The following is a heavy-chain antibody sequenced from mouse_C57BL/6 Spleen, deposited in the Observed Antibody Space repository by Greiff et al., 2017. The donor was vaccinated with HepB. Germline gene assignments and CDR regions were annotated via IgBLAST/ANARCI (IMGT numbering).Heavy chain of an antibody. CDR2: ISSGSSTI. J-gene: IGHJ3*01. V-gene: IGHV5-17*01. CDR3: AKEDYSKGGFAY. CDR1: GFTFSDYG. Sequence: EVKLVESGGGLVKPGGSLKLSCAASGFTFSDYGMHWVRQAPEKGLEWVAYISSGSSTIYYADTVKGRITISRDNSKNTPFLQMTSLRSEDTAMYYCAKEDYSKGGFAYWGQGTLVTVSA. D-gene: IGHD2-5*01.